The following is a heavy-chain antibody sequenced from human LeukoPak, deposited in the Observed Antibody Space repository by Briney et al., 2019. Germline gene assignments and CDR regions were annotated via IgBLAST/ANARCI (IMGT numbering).Heavy chain of an antibody. CDR3: ARGAVNRYNWNDDNFYYYYMDV. CDR1: GYTFTSYD. V-gene: IGHV1-8*01. D-gene: IGHD1-1*01. J-gene: IGHJ6*03. Sequence: ASVKVSCKASGYTFTSYDINWVRQATGQGLEWMGWMNPNSGNTGYAQKLQRRVTMTTDTSTSTAYMELRSLRSGDTAVYYCARGAVNRYNWNDDNFYYYYMDVWGKGTTVTISS. CDR2: MNPNSGNT.